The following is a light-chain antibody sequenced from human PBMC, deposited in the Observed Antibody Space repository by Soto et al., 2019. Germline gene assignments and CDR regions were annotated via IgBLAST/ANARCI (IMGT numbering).Light chain of an antibody. CDR2: EVS. CDR1: SSAVGSYNL. J-gene: IGLJ2*01. V-gene: IGLV2-23*02. Sequence: QSALTQPASVSGSPGQSITISCTGTSSAVGSYNLVSWYQQHPGKAPKLMIYEVSKRPSGVSNRFSGSKSGNTASLTISGLQADDEADYSCCSYAGSSTSLFGGGTKLTVL. CDR3: CSYAGSSTSL.